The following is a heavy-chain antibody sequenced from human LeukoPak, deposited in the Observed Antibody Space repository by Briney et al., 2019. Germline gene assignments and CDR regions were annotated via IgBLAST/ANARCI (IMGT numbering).Heavy chain of an antibody. CDR2: IYYNGNT. CDR3: ARGPLSSRTTWTWFDP. J-gene: IGHJ5*02. D-gene: IGHD6-13*01. Sequence: SETLSLTCTVSGGSISPYYWTWIRQPPGKGLEWIGYIYYNGNTYYNPSLKSRITISVDTSKNQFSLRLKSVTAADTAMCYCARGPLSSRTTWTWFDPWGQETLVTVSS. V-gene: IGHV4-59*01. CDR1: GGSISPYY.